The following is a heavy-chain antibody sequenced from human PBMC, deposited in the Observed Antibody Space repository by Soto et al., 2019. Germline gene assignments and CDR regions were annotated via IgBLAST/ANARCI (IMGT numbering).Heavy chain of an antibody. D-gene: IGHD3-10*01. V-gene: IGHV4-39*01. CDR2: IYYSGST. J-gene: IGHJ4*02. Sequence: SEFGALTCTVSGGSISSSSYYWGWIRQPPGKGLEWIGSIYYSGSTYYNPSLKSRVTISVDTSKNQFSLKLSSVTAADTAVYYCARQDGSGSYSSFDYWGQGTLVTVSS. CDR3: ARQDGSGSYSSFDY. CDR1: GGSISSSSYY.